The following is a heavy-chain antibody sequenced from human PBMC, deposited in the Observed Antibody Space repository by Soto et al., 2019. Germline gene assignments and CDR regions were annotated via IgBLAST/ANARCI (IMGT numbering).Heavy chain of an antibody. D-gene: IGHD2-2*01. CDR2: ISGSGGST. V-gene: IGHV3-23*01. CDR1: GFXFSSYA. CDR3: AKYIVVYTASDESVDY. Sequence: PGGSLRLSCAASGFXFSSYAMSWVRQAPGKGLEWVSAISGSGGSTYYADSVKGRFTISRDNSKNTLYLQMNSLRAEDTAVYYCAKYIVVYTASDESVDYWGQGTLVTVSS. J-gene: IGHJ4*02.